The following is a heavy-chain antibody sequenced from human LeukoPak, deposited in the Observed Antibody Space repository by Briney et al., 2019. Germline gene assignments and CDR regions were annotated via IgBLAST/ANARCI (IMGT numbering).Heavy chain of an antibody. V-gene: IGHV3-23*01. Sequence: GGSLRLSCEVSGIGFSSYAMSWVRQAPGKGPEWVSVIRENGDSTAYADSVKGRFTISRDNSKNTLYLQMNSLRAEDTAVYYCAKGGYSSNWWSYGSEARSYGMDVWGQGTTVTVSS. D-gene: IGHD6-13*01. CDR2: IRENGDST. J-gene: IGHJ6*02. CDR3: AKGGYSSNWWSYGSEARSYGMDV. CDR1: GIGFSSYA.